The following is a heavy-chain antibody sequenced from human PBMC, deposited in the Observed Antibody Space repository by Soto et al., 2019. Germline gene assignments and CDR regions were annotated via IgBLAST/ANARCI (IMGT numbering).Heavy chain of an antibody. Sequence: ASVKVSCKASGYTFTSYAMHWVRQAPGQRLEWMGWINAGNGNTKYSQKFQGRVTITRDTSASTAYMEVSSLRSEDTAVYYCARTYGWGKFSDFDIWGQGKMFPVSS. CDR1: GYTFTSYA. CDR2: INAGNGNT. D-gene: IGHD3-10*01. V-gene: IGHV1-3*01. CDR3: ARTYGWGKFSDFDI. J-gene: IGHJ3*02.